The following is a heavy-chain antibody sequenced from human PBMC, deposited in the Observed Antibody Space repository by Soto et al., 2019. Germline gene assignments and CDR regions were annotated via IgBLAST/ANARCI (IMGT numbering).Heavy chain of an antibody. CDR2: ISYDGSNK. V-gene: IGHV3-30*03. J-gene: IGHJ6*02. Sequence: QPGGSLRLSCAASGFGFSSYGMHWVRQAPGKGLEWVAVISYDGSNKYYADSVKGRFTISRDNSKNKLYLQMSSLRAEDTAVYYCATPAHDYNNYYYYYGMDAWGQGTTVTVSS. CDR3: ATPAHDYNNYYYYYGMDA. CDR1: GFGFSSYG. D-gene: IGHD4-4*01.